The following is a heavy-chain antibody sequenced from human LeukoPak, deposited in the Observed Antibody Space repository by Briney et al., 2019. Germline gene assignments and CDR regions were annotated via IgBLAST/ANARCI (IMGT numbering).Heavy chain of an antibody. D-gene: IGHD1-26*01. CDR2: ISGSGGGT. Sequence: ASLRLSCAASGFTFSSYAMSWVRQAPGKGLEWVSAISGSGGGTYYADSVRGRFTISRDNSKNTLYLQMNSLRAEDTAVYYCAKGGIVGATTGGDIDYWGQGTLVTVSS. J-gene: IGHJ4*02. V-gene: IGHV3-23*01. CDR1: GFTFSSYA. CDR3: AKGGIVGATTGGDIDY.